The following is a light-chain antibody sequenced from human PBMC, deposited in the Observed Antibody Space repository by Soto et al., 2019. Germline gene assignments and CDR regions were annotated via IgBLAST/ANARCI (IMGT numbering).Light chain of an antibody. V-gene: IGKV1-5*01. Sequence: DIQMTQSPSTLSASVGDRVTITCRASRNIERWLAWYQQKQGKPPKLLILNASTLQSGVPSRFSGSGSGTEFTITISSLQPEDFETYYGLQHDSYPLTFGGGTKVDIK. CDR1: RNIERW. CDR3: LQHDSYPLT. J-gene: IGKJ4*01. CDR2: NAS.